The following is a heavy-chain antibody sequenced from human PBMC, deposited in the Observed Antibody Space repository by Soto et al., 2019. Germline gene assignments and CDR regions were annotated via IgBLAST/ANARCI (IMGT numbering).Heavy chain of an antibody. D-gene: IGHD3-9*01. J-gene: IGHJ5*02. CDR3: ARVRYFAPDP. V-gene: IGHV4-61*01. CDR1: GASLTIGNHY. CDR2: ISHSAIT. Sequence: SETLSLTCTVSGASLTIGNHYWSWIRQPPGKRLEWIGYISHSAITNYNPSFESRVTISADMAKNEFSLKLSSVTAAGTAMYFCARVRYFAPDPWGQGTLVTVSS.